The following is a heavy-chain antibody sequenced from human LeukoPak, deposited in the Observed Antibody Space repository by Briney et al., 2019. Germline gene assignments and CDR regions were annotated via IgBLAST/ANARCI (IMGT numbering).Heavy chain of an antibody. D-gene: IGHD3-9*01. J-gene: IGHJ4*02. CDR3: AKDRIVQYYDILTGSFDY. V-gene: IGHV3-23*01. Sequence: GGSLRLPCAASGFTFSSYAMSWVRQAPGKGLEWVSAISGSGGSTYYADSVKGRFTISRDNSKNTLYLQMNSLRAEDTAVYYCAKDRIVQYYDILTGSFDYWGQGTLVTVSS. CDR1: GFTFSSYA. CDR2: ISGSGGST.